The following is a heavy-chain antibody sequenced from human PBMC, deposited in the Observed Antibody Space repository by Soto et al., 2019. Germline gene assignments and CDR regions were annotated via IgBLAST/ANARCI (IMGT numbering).Heavy chain of an antibody. V-gene: IGHV1-69*13. CDR1: GGTFSSYA. Sequence: GASVKVSCKASGGTFSSYAISWVRQAPGQGLEWMGGIIPIFDTANYAQKFQGRVTITADESTSTAYMELSSLRSEDTAVYYCARVWYYDSSGYYYDYWGQGTLVTVSS. CDR2: IIPIFDTA. J-gene: IGHJ4*02. D-gene: IGHD3-22*01. CDR3: ARVWYYDSSGYYYDY.